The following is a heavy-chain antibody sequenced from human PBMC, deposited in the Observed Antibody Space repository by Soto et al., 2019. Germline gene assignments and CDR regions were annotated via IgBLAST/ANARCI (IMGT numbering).Heavy chain of an antibody. V-gene: IGHV5-51*01. J-gene: IGHJ5*02. D-gene: IGHD3-10*01. CDR2: IYPGDSDT. CDR3: VSTNYNPSLKSRVTISVDTSKNQFSLKLSSVTAADTAVYYCARGGDNRYFDWLSKGVLFDKNWFDP. Sequence: ESLKISCKGSGYSFSSYWIGWVRQMPGKGLEWMGIIYPGDSDTRYSPSFQGQVTISADKSISTAYLQWSSLKASGTAMYYSVSTNYNPSLKSRVTISVDTSKNQFSLKLSSVTAADTAVYYCARGGDNRYFDWLSKGVLFDKNWFDPWGQGTLVTVSS. CDR1: GYSFSSYW.